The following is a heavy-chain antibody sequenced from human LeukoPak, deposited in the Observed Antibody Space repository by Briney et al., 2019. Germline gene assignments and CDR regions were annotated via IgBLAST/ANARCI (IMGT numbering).Heavy chain of an antibody. CDR2: IYHCGST. Sequence: SETLSLTCTVSGYSISSGYYWGWIRQPPVKGLEWIGSIYHCGSTYYNPSLMSRVTISVDTSKNQVSLKLSSVTAADTAVYYCARGGKRTNYDYVWGSYRFSFDPWGHGSLVTVSS. V-gene: IGHV4-38-2*02. J-gene: IGHJ5*02. CDR3: ARGGKRTNYDYVWGSYRFSFDP. CDR1: GYSISSGYY. D-gene: IGHD3-16*02.